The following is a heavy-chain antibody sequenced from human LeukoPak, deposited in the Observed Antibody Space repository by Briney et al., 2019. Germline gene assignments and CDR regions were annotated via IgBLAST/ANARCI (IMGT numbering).Heavy chain of an antibody. CDR2: ISAYNGNT. V-gene: IGHV1-18*01. J-gene: IGHJ3*02. CDR3: ARPREEDKVLFDI. CDR1: GYTFTSYG. Sequence: GASVKVSCKASGYTFTSYGISWVRQAPGQGLEWMGWISAYNGNTNYAQKPQGRVTMATDTSTSTAYMELRSLRSDDTAVYYCARPREEDKVLFDIWGQGTMVTVSS. D-gene: IGHD4/OR15-4a*01.